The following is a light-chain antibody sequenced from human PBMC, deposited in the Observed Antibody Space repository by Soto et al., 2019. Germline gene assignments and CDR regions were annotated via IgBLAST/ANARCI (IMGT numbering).Light chain of an antibody. J-gene: IGLJ1*01. CDR1: SSDVGGYNY. CDR2: DVG. V-gene: IGLV2-14*01. Sequence: HSALTQPASVSGSPGQSITISCTGTSSDVGGYNYVSWYQQHPGKAPKLMIYDVGNRPSGVSNRFSGSKSGNTASLTISGLQAEDEADYYCSSYTSSNTYVFGTGTKLTVL. CDR3: SSYTSSNTYV.